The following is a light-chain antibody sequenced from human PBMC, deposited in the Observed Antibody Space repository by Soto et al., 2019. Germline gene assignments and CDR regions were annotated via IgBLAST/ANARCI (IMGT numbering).Light chain of an antibody. Sequence: QSVLTQPPSVSGAPGQRGTISCTGSSSNIGAGYDVHWYQQLPGTAPKLLISKNSIRPSGVPGRFSGSKSGASASLAITGLQAEDEADYYCQSYDSSLSGYVFGTGTKVTVL. J-gene: IGLJ1*01. CDR3: QSYDSSLSGYV. V-gene: IGLV1-40*01. CDR2: KNS. CDR1: SSNIGAGYD.